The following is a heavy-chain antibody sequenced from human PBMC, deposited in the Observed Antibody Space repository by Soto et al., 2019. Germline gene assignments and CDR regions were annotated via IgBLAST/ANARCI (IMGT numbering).Heavy chain of an antibody. D-gene: IGHD1-26*01. CDR3: AKRQSGSYYAAFDV. Sequence: EAQLLESGGGLAQPGGTLRLSWAASGFTFSTYPMAWVRQAPGRGREWVSTIHGSGETAYYADSVKGRFTISRDNSKNTVYLQMDSLRAEDTAIYYCAKRQSGSYYAAFDVWGQGTVVTVSS. CDR1: GFTFSTYP. CDR2: IHGSGETA. J-gene: IGHJ3*01. V-gene: IGHV3-23*01.